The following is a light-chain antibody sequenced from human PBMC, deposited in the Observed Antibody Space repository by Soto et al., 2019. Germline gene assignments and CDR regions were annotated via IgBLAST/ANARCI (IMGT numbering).Light chain of an antibody. J-gene: IGKJ4*01. CDR1: QGIGSY. CDR3: QQLESYPLT. Sequence: IQLTQSPSSLSASEGDGVTITCRASQGIGSYLVWYQQKPGKAPKVLIYAASTLQSGVPSRFSGSGSGTDFTLTISSLQAEDSATYYCQQLESYPLTFGGGTKVDIK. V-gene: IGKV1-9*01. CDR2: AAS.